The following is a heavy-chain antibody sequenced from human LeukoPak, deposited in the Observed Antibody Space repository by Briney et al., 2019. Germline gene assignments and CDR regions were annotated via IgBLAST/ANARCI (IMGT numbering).Heavy chain of an antibody. CDR3: ARGRVGLFDI. J-gene: IGHJ3*02. V-gene: IGHV3-74*01. CDR2: INSDGSST. Sequence: SGGSLRLSCAASGFTFSNYWMRWVRQAPGKGLVWVSRINSDGSSTTYADSVKGRFTISRDNAKNTLYLQMNSLRAEDTAVYYCARGRVGLFDIWGQGTMVTVSS. CDR1: GFTFSNYW. D-gene: IGHD1-26*01.